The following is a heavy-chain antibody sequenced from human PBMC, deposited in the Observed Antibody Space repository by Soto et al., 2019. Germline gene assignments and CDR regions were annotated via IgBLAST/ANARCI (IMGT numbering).Heavy chain of an antibody. V-gene: IGHV1-18*01. Sequence: QVQLVQSGAEVKKPGASVKVSCKASGSTLTSYGISWVRQATGQGLEWMGWISAYNGNTNYAQKLKGRVTMTTDTSTSTAYMELRSLRSDDTAVYYCVVAAQPDYVDDCGQGTLVTVSS. J-gene: IGHJ4*02. D-gene: IGHD2-15*01. CDR1: GSTLTSYG. CDR2: ISAYNGNT. CDR3: VVAAQPDYVDD.